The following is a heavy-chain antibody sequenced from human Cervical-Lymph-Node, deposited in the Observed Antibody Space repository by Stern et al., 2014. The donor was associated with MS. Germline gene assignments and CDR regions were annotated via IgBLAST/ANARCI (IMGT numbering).Heavy chain of an antibody. Sequence: EVQLVESGGGLVKPGGSLRLSCAASGFTFSSYSMNWVRQAPGKGLEWVSSISSSSSYIYYADSVKGRFTISRDNAKNSLYLQMNSLRAEDTAVYYCARPKLTLTAGYFDYWGQGTLVTVSS. CDR2: ISSSSSYI. V-gene: IGHV3-21*01. D-gene: IGHD6-13*01. CDR3: ARPKLTLTAGYFDY. CDR1: GFTFSSYS. J-gene: IGHJ4*02.